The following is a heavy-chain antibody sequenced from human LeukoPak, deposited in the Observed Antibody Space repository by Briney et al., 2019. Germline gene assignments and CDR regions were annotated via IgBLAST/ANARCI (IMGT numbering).Heavy chain of an antibody. Sequence: SQTLSLTCTVSGGSISSGGIYWSWIRQHPGKGLEWIGYIYYSGSTYYNPSLKSRVTISVDTSKNQFSLKLSSVTAADTAVCYCATGKVPRGYCSSTSRPGAFDIWGQGTMVTVSS. CDR2: IYYSGST. CDR1: GGSISSGGIY. D-gene: IGHD2-2*01. J-gene: IGHJ3*02. CDR3: ATGKVPRGYCSSTSRPGAFDI. V-gene: IGHV4-31*03.